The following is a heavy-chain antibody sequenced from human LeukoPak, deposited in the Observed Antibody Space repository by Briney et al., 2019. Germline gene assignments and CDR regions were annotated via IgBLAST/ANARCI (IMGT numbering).Heavy chain of an antibody. V-gene: IGHV3-11*06. CDR2: ISSSSSYT. D-gene: IGHD3-3*02. Sequence: GGSLRLSCAASGFTFSDYYMSWIRQAPGKGLEWVSYISSSSSYTNYADSVKGRFTISRDNAKNSLYLQMNSLRAEDTAVYYCARGGRGSIFSEGMDVWGKGTTVTVSS. J-gene: IGHJ6*04. CDR1: GFTFSDYY. CDR3: ARGGRGSIFSEGMDV.